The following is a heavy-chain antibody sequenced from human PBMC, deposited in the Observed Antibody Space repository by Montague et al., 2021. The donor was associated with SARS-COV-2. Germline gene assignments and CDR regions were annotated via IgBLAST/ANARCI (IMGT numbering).Heavy chain of an antibody. Sequence: SETLSLTCSVSGGSIGSYYWSWLRQPPGKGLEWIGHIHYSGSNTCSPSFKSRVTISIDTPKNQFSLKLSSVTAADTAVYYCARSPDPSGTYYLPYWGQGTLVTVSS. CDR2: IHYSGSN. J-gene: IGHJ4*02. CDR1: GGSIGSYY. V-gene: IGHV4-59*01. D-gene: IGHD3-10*01. CDR3: ARSPDPSGTYYLPY.